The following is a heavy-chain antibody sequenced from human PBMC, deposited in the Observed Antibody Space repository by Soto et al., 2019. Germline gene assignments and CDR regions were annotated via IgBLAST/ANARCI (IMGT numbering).Heavy chain of an antibody. J-gene: IGHJ4*02. V-gene: IGHV1-2*02. D-gene: IGHD3-3*02. CDR2: INPKKGDT. CDR1: GYFFNDYH. CDR3: ARDAGGSNIAALLLDF. Sequence: SVQVSCKTSGYFFNDYHMHWVRKAPGQGLEWMGWINPKKGDTNYAQKFQDRVTMTRDTSISTVYIELSRPTSDDTAEYYRARDAGGSNIAALLLDFWRQGTLITVSS.